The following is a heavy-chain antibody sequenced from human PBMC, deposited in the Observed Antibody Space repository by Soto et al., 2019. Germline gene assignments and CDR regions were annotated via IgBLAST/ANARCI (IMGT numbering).Heavy chain of an antibody. D-gene: IGHD5-12*01. J-gene: IGHJ6*02. CDR1: GGSISSSSYY. CDR2: IYYSGST. CDR3: ARTDRASGYSGYYYYYGMDV. Sequence: KASETLSLTCTVSGGSISSSSYYWGWIRQPPGKGLEWIGSIYYSGSTYYNPSLKSRVTISVDTSKNQFSLKLSSVTAADTAVYYCARTDRASGYSGYYYYYGMDVWGQGTTVTVSS. V-gene: IGHV4-39*01.